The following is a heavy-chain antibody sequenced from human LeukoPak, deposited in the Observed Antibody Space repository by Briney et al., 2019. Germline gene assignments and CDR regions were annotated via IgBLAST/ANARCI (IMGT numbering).Heavy chain of an antibody. Sequence: PSETLSLTCTVSGGSISSYYWSWIRQPARKGLEWIGRIYTSGSTNYNPSLKSRVTMSVDTSKNQFSLKLSSVTAADTAVYYCARSPYDYVWGSYRYFDYWGQGTLVTVSS. CDR1: GGSISSYY. CDR2: IYTSGST. CDR3: ARSPYDYVWGSYRYFDY. J-gene: IGHJ4*02. V-gene: IGHV4-4*07. D-gene: IGHD3-16*02.